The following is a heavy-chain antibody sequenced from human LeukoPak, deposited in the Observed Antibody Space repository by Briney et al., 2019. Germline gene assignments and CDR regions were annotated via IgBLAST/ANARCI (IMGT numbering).Heavy chain of an antibody. CDR1: GYTFTGYY. V-gene: IGHV1-2*02. Sequence: ASVKVSCKASGYTFTGYYMHWVRQAPGQGLEWMGWINPNSGGTNYAQKFQGRVTMTRDTSISTAYMELSRLRSDDTAVYYCARDQRRPYYNFWSGYPRGYYMDVWGKGTTVTVSS. CDR2: INPNSGGT. CDR3: ARDQRRPYYNFWSGYPRGYYMDV. J-gene: IGHJ6*03. D-gene: IGHD3-3*01.